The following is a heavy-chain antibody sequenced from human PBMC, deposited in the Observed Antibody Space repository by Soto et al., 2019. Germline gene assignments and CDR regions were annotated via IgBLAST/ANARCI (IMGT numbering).Heavy chain of an antibody. V-gene: IGHV3-15*07. D-gene: IGHD6-13*01. J-gene: IGHJ6*02. CDR1: GFTFSNAW. Sequence: EVQLVESGGGLVKPGGSLRLSCAASGFTFSNAWMNWVRQAPGKGLEWVGRIKSKTDGGTTDYAAPVKGRFTISRDDSKNTLYLQMNSLKTGDTAVYYCTTADGSSWANYYYGMDVWGQGTTVTVSS. CDR3: TTADGSSWANYYYGMDV. CDR2: IKSKTDGGTT.